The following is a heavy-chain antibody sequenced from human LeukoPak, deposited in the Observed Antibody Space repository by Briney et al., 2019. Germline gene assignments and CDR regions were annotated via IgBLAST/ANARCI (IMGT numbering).Heavy chain of an antibody. Sequence: PGGSLRLSCAASGFTFSSYSMNWVRQAPGKGLEWVSSISSSSSYIYYADSVKGRFTISRDNAKNSLYLQMNSLRAEDTAVYYCARDEPTYCGGDCYRDCWGQGTLVTVSS. CDR2: ISSSSSYI. D-gene: IGHD2-21*02. V-gene: IGHV3-21*01. CDR1: GFTFSSYS. J-gene: IGHJ4*02. CDR3: ARDEPTYCGGDCYRDC.